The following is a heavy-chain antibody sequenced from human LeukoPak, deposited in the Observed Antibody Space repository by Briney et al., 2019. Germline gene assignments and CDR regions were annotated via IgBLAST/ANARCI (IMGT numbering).Heavy chain of an antibody. CDR2: ISRSGTTI. CDR1: GFTFSTYE. Sequence: QPGGSLRLSCAASGFTFSTYEMNWVRQAPGKGLEWVSYISRSGTTIYYADSVKGRFTISRDNAKNSLYLQMNCLRAEDTAVYYCARDPFGDYGYYFDYWGQGTLVTVSS. CDR3: ARDPFGDYGYYFDY. D-gene: IGHD4-17*01. J-gene: IGHJ4*02. V-gene: IGHV3-48*03.